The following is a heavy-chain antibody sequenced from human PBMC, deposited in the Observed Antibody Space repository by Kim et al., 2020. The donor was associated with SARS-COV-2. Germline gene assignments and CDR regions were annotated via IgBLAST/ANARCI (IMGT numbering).Heavy chain of an antibody. CDR2: IYYSGST. J-gene: IGHJ4*02. D-gene: IGHD6-19*01. Sequence: SETLSLTCTVSGGSISSSSYYWGWIRQPPGKGLEWIGSIYYSGSTYYNPSLKSRVTISVDTSKNQFSLKLSSVTAADTAVYYCASYSSGWYECFDYWGQGTLVTVSS. CDR3: ASYSSGWYECFDY. V-gene: IGHV4-39*01. CDR1: GGSISSSSYY.